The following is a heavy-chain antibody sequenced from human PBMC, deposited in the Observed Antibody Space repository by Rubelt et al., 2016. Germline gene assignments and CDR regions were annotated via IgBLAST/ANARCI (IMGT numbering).Heavy chain of an antibody. Sequence: EVQLVESGGDLVQPGGSLRLSCAVSGITVGTNYMNWVRQAPGKGLEWVSIINRDGRTYYTDSVKGRFTISRDNSKNTLYLPMNSLRVEDTALYYCARGDFDYWGQGTLVTVSS. V-gene: IGHV3-66*01. CDR2: INRDGRT. J-gene: IGHJ4*02. CDR3: ARGDFDY. CDR1: GITVGTNY.